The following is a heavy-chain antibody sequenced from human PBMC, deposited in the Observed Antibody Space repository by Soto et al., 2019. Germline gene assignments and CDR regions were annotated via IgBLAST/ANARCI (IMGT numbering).Heavy chain of an antibody. V-gene: IGHV3-53*01. CDR3: ARDRRLAAAGNYYYYYYGMDV. J-gene: IGHJ6*02. Sequence: GSLRLSCSGSGIPVSINYMPWVRQAPGEGLECVSLISSDGTTYYADSVKGRLTISRDKSRNTLYLQMDSLRAEDTAVYYCARDRRLAAAGNYYYYYYGMDVWGQGTTVTVSS. CDR2: ISSDGTT. CDR1: GIPVSINY. D-gene: IGHD6-13*01.